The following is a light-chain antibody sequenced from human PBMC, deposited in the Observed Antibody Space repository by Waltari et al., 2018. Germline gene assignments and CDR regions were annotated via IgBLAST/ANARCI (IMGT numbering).Light chain of an antibody. CDR1: GPNIAVNP. Sequence: QSVLTQPPSASGTPGQRVTISCSGSGPNIAVNPVHWYQQIPETAPKLLISRRHQRPSGVPDRFSASKSGTSASLSISGLQSEDEADYYCAAWDDSLDTYVFGTGTKVTV. J-gene: IGLJ1*01. V-gene: IGLV1-44*01. CDR3: AAWDDSLDTYV. CDR2: RRH.